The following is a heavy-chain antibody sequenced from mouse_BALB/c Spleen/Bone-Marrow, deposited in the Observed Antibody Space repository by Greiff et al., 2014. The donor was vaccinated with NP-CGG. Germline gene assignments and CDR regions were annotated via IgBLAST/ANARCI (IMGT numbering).Heavy chain of an antibody. CDR1: GYTFTDYN. CDR2: IYPYNGGT. J-gene: IGHJ3*01. Sequence: EVKVVESGPELVKPGASVKISCKASGYTFTDYNMHWVKQSHGKSLEWIGYIYPYNGGTVYKQKFKSKATLTVDNSSSTANMELRSLTSEDSAVYYCARGAAYGYYLGLAYWGQGTLVTVSA. D-gene: IGHD2-3*01. CDR3: ARGAAYGYYLGLAY. V-gene: IGHV1S29*02.